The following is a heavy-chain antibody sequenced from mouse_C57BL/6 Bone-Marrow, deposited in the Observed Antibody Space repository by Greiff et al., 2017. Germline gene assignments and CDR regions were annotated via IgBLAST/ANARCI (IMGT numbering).Heavy chain of an antibody. CDR1: GYTFTSYW. D-gene: IGHD3-2*02. Sequence: QVQLQQPGAELVRPGSSVKLSCKASGYTFTSYWMDWVKQRPGQGLEWIGNIYPSDSETHYNQKFKDKATLTVDKSSSTAYMQLSSLTSEDSAVYYCARGAAQSYYCDYWGQGTTLTVSS. V-gene: IGHV1-61*01. J-gene: IGHJ2*01. CDR2: IYPSDSET. CDR3: ARGAAQSYYCDY.